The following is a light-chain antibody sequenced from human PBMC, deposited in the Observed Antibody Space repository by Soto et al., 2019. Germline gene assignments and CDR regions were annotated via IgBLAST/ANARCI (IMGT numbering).Light chain of an antibody. Sequence: QSVLTQPPSASGTPGQRVTISCSGSSSNIGSNTVNWYQQLPGTAPKLLIYSNNQRPSGVPDRFSGSKSGTSASLDISGLKSEDEADYYCAAWDDTLNGPVFGGGTKLPVL. CDR2: SNN. CDR3: AAWDDTLNGPV. J-gene: IGLJ2*01. V-gene: IGLV1-44*01. CDR1: SSNIGSNT.